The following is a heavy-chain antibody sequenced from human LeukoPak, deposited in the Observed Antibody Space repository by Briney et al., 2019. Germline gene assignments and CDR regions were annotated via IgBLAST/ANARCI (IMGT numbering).Heavy chain of an antibody. Sequence: SETLSLTCTVSGGSISSGGYYWSWIRQHPGKGLEWIGYIYYSGSTYYNPSLKSRVTISVDTSKNQFSLKLSSVTAADTAVYYCATYYGGNDRAFDYWGQGTLVTVSS. CDR2: IYYSGST. J-gene: IGHJ4*02. CDR1: GGSISSGGYY. CDR3: ATYYGGNDRAFDY. V-gene: IGHV4-31*03. D-gene: IGHD4-23*01.